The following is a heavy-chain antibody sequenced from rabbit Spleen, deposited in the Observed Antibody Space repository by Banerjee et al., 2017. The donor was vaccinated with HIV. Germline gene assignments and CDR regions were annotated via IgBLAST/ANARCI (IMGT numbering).Heavy chain of an antibody. CDR3: GRGWGGGSAL. CDR2: IDSGTSGGT. Sequence: QSLEESGGDLVKPGASLTLTCIASGVSFSGNSYMCWVRQAPGKGLEWIACIDSGTSGGTNYASWAKGQFTISKTSPTTVTLQMTSLTVADTATYFCGRGWGGGSALWGQGTLVTVS. V-gene: IGHV1S40*01. D-gene: IGHD3-1*01. CDR1: GVSFSGNSY. J-gene: IGHJ4*01.